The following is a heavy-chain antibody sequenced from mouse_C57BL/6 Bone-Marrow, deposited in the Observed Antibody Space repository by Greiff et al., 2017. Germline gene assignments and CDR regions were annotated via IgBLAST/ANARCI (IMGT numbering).Heavy chain of an antibody. J-gene: IGHJ2*01. CDR3: ARLVLDY. CDR2: IDPGDGDT. D-gene: IGHD1-1*02. Sequence: QVQLQQSGPELVKPGASVKISCKASGYAFSSSWMNWVKQRPGKGLEWIGRIDPGDGDTNYNGKFKGKATLTADKSSSTAYMQLSSLTSEDSAVYFCARLVLDYWGQGTTLTVSS. CDR1: GYAFSSSW. V-gene: IGHV1-82*01.